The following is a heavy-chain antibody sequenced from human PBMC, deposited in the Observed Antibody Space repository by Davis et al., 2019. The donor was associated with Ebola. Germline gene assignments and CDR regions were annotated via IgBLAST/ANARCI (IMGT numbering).Heavy chain of an antibody. CDR1: GYSFTNYW. CDR2: MYSGDTDT. V-gene: IGHV5-51*01. J-gene: IGHJ4*02. D-gene: IGHD3-16*01. Sequence: KVSCKGSGYSFTNYWIAWVRQMPGKGLEWMGIMYSGDTDTRYSPSFEGHVTISADRSISTAYLQWSSLKASDTAIYFCARQEALWDVIDYWGQGTLVTVSS. CDR3: ARQEALWDVIDY.